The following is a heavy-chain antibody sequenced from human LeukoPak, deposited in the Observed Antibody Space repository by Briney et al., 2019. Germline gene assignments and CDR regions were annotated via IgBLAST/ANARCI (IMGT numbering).Heavy chain of an antibody. CDR2: INHSGST. D-gene: IGHD2-21*02. Sequence: SETLSLTCAVYGGSFSGYDLSWIRQPPGKGLECIGEINHSGSTNYNPSLKSRVTISVDTSKNQFSLKLSSVTAADTAVYYCARGQSGGHSYYYYYYHMDVWGKGTTVTVSS. J-gene: IGHJ6*03. CDR1: GGSFSGYD. V-gene: IGHV4-34*01. CDR3: ARGQSGGHSYYYYYYHMDV.